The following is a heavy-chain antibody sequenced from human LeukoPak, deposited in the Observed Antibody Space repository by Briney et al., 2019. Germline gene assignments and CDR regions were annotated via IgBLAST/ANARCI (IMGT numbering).Heavy chain of an antibody. CDR1: GGSISSYY. J-gene: IGHJ4*02. V-gene: IGHV4-59*12. D-gene: IGHD6-19*01. Sequence: PSETLSLTCTVSGGSISSYYWSWIRQPPGKGLEWIGYIYYSGSTNYNPSLKSRVTISVDTSKNQFSLKLSSVTAADTAVYYCARPYKQWLRSPFDYWGQGTLVTVSS. CDR3: ARPYKQWLRSPFDY. CDR2: IYYSGST.